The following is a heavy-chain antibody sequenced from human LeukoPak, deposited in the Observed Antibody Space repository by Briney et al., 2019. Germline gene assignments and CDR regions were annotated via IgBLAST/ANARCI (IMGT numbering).Heavy chain of an antibody. CDR2: IYHSGST. V-gene: IGHV4-4*02. J-gene: IGHJ3*02. CDR1: GGSISSSNW. CDR3: ARITSAVAGTGAFDI. D-gene: IGHD6-19*01. Sequence: SSGTLSLTCAVSGGSISSSNWWSWVRQPPGKGLEWIGEIYHSGSTNYNPSLKSRVTISVDKSKNQFSLKLSSVTAADTAVYYCARITSAVAGTGAFDIWGQGTMVTVSS.